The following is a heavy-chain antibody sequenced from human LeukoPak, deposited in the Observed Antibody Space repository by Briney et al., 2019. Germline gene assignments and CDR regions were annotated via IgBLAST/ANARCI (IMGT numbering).Heavy chain of an antibody. CDR1: GYTFTGYY. J-gene: IGHJ5*02. V-gene: IGHV1-2*02. D-gene: IGHD3-3*01. CDR3: ARTGVINLTGGGSGYYKDWFDP. CDR2: INPNSGGT. Sequence: ASVKVSCKASGYTFTGYYMHWVRQAPGQGLEWMGWINPNSGGTNYAQKFQGRVTMTRDTSTSTVYMELSSLRSEDTAVYYCARTGVINLTGGGSGYYKDWFDPWGQGTLVTVSS.